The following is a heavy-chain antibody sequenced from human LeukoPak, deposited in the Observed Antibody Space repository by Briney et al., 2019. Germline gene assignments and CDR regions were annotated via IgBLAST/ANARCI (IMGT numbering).Heavy chain of an antibody. CDR3: ARVWRQLNPDY. J-gene: IGHJ4*02. CDR2: ISAYDGDT. D-gene: IGHD5-18*01. Sequence: GASVKVSCKASGGTFSSYAITWVRQAPGQGLEWMGWISAYDGDTKYAQKLEGRVTMTTDTSTSTAYMELRSLTSDDTAVYYCARVWRQLNPDYWGQGTLVTVSS. CDR1: GGTFSSYA. V-gene: IGHV1-18*01.